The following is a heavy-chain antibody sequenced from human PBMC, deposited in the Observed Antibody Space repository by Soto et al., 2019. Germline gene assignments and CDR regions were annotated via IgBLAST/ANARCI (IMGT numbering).Heavy chain of an antibody. D-gene: IGHD3-3*01. CDR3: ARCGISFSSYDFWSAYGSDGMDV. V-gene: IGHV4-34*01. Sequence: KSSETLSLTCAVYGGSFSGYYWSWIRQPPGKGLEWIGEINHSGSTNYNPSLKSRVTISVDTSKNQFSLKLSSVTAADTAVYYCARCGISFSSYDFWSAYGSDGMDVWGQGTTVTVSS. CDR1: GGSFSGYY. CDR2: INHSGST. J-gene: IGHJ6*02.